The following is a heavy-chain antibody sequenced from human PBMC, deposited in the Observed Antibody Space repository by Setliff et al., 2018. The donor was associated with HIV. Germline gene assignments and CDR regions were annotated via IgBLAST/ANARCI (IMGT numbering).Heavy chain of an antibody. CDR2: MYKGGKT. CDR1: GLTFSSYW. CDR3: AKGGYGGTYYVAGY. J-gene: IGHJ4*02. Sequence: GSLRLSCAASGLTFSSYWMSWVRQAPGKGLEWVTLMYKGGKTYYADFVKGRFTIARDDYKNTVSLQMTNLGTGDTAMYYCAKGGYGGTYYVAGYWGQGTLVTVSS. D-gene: IGHD1-26*01. V-gene: IGHV3-66*02.